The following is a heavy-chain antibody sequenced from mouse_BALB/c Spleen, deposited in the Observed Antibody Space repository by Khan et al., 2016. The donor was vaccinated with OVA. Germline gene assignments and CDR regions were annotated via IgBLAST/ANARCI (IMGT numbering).Heavy chain of an antibody. Sequence: QVQLQQSGPGLVAPSQSLSITCTVSGFSLTTYGVNWVRQPPGKGLEWLGIIWGDGSTNYHSVLLSRLSISKDNSKSQVFLKLNSLQTDDTAAYYCAKGRGYYAMDYWGQGTSVTVSS. CDR2: IWGDGST. V-gene: IGHV2-3*01. CDR3: AKGRGYYAMDY. J-gene: IGHJ4*01. CDR1: GFSLTTYG.